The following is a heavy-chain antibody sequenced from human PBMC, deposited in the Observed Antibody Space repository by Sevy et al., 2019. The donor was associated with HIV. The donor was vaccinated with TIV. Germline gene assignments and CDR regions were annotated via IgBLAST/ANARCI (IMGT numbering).Heavy chain of an antibody. CDR2: IKQDGSEK. Sequence: GGSLRLSCAASGFTFSNYWMSWVRQAPGKGLEWVANIKQDGSEKYYVDSVKGRFTISRDNAKNSLSLQMNSLRAGDTAMDYCARDKGQGWFDPWGKGTLVTVSS. CDR1: GFTFSNYW. J-gene: IGHJ5*02. CDR3: ARDKGQGWFDP. V-gene: IGHV3-7*01.